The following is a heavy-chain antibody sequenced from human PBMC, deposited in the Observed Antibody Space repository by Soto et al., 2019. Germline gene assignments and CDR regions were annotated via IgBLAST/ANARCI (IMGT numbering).Heavy chain of an antibody. CDR1: GFTVDDYA. Sequence: EVQLVESGGGLVQPGRSLRLSCAASGFTVDDYAMHWVRQAPGKGLEWVSGISSNSDTIDYADSVKGRFTISRDNAKNSLFLQMNSLRPGDTALYYCAKDMKWGGMTTIHYFDSWGQGTLVTVSS. CDR2: ISSNSDTI. V-gene: IGHV3-9*01. D-gene: IGHD4-17*01. J-gene: IGHJ4*02. CDR3: AKDMKWGGMTTIHYFDS.